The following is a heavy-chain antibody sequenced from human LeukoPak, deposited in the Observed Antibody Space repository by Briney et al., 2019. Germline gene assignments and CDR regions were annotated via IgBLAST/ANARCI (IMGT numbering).Heavy chain of an antibody. J-gene: IGHJ4*02. Sequence: ASVKVSCKISGYTFTGYFIHWVRQAPGQGLEWMGWINPNSGGTNYAQEFQGWVTMTRDTSINTAYMELSRLRSDVTAVYYCARDGAVAGTIPLYDWGQGTLVTVSP. V-gene: IGHV1-2*04. D-gene: IGHD6-19*01. CDR2: INPNSGGT. CDR3: ARDGAVAGTIPLYD. CDR1: GYTFTGYF.